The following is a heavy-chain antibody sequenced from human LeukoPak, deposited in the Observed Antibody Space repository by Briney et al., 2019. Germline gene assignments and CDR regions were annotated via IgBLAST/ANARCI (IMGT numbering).Heavy chain of an antibody. CDR2: IYPGDSDT. CDR3: ARRYCSGGSCYRNWFDP. D-gene: IGHD2-15*01. CDR1: GYGFTNYW. V-gene: IGHV5-51*01. Sequence: GESLKISCKGSGYGFTNYWIGWVRQMPGKGLEWMGIIYPGDSDTTYSPSFQGQVTISADKSISTAYLQWSSLKASDTAIYYCARRYCSGGSCYRNWFDPWGQGTLVTVSS. J-gene: IGHJ5*02.